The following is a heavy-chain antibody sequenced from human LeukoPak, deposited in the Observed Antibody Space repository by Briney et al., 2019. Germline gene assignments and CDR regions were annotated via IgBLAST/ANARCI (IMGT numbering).Heavy chain of an antibody. J-gene: IGHJ4*02. V-gene: IGHV4-30-4*01. CDR2: IYHSGST. Sequence: SETLSLTCTVSGGSISSGDYYWSWIRQPPGKGQEWIGYIYHSGSTYYTPSLKSRLSMSLDTSSNQFSLNLSSVTAADAAVYYCARGWNAPGDFWGQGTLVTVSS. D-gene: IGHD1-1*01. CDR1: GGSISSGDYY. CDR3: ARGWNAPGDF.